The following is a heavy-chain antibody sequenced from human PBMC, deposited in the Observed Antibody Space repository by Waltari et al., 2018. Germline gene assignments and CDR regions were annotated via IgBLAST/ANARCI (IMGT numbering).Heavy chain of an antibody. D-gene: IGHD1-1*01. Sequence: QVQLQQSGPGLVKPSQTLSLTLAISGDRFSSHRPAWNWLRQSPSRGLEGLGRTYYRSKWYYEYAVSVKSRISINPDSSKNQFSLHLNSVTPEDTAVYYCSRVSVERLGDIWGQGTMVTVSS. J-gene: IGHJ3*02. CDR1: GDRFSSHRPA. CDR3: SRVSVERLGDI. CDR2: TYYRSKWYY. V-gene: IGHV6-1*01.